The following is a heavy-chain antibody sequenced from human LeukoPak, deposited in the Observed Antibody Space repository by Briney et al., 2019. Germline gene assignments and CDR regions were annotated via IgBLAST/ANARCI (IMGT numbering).Heavy chain of an antibody. V-gene: IGHV3-33*08. J-gene: IGHJ4*02. D-gene: IGHD4-23*01. Sequence: GGSLRLSCAASGFTLSSYGMHWVRQAPGKGLEWVAVIWYDGSNKYYADSVKGRFTISRDNSKNTLYLQMNSLRAEDTAVYYCARDKYGGPGGFFDYWGQGTLVTVSS. CDR3: ARDKYGGPGGFFDY. CDR1: GFTLSSYG. CDR2: IWYDGSNK.